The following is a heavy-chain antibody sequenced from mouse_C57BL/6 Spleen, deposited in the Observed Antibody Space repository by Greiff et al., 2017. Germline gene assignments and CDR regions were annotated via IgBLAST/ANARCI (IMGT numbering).Heavy chain of an antibody. CDR1: GYTFTGYW. D-gene: IGHD1-1*01. J-gene: IGHJ1*03. V-gene: IGHV1-9*01. Sequence: VQRVESGAELMKPGASVKLSCKATGYTFTGYWIEWVKQRPGHGLEWIGEILPGSGSTNYNEKFKGKATFTADTSSNPAYMQLSSLTTEDSAIYYCAGNYYGSDFDVWGTGTTVTVSS. CDR3: AGNYYGSDFDV. CDR2: ILPGSGST.